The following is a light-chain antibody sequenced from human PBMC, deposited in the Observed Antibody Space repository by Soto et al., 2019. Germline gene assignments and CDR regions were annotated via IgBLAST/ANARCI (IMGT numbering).Light chain of an antibody. Sequence: QSALTQPPSASGSPGQSVTIACTGTSSDVGGYNYVSWYQQHPGKVPKLMIYEVSKRPSGVPDRFSGSKSGNTASLTVSGLLAEDEADYYCISYAGSNNLVFGGGTKLTVL. J-gene: IGLJ2*01. CDR1: SSDVGGYNY. CDR2: EVS. CDR3: ISYAGSNNLV. V-gene: IGLV2-8*01.